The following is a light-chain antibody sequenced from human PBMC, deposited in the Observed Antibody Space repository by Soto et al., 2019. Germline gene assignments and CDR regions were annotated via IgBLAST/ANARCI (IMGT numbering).Light chain of an antibody. CDR1: NSDVGAYNY. J-gene: IGLJ3*02. CDR3: SSYTTTNSCV. CDR2: DVS. V-gene: IGLV2-14*03. Sequence: QSVLTQPASVSGSPGQSITISCTGTNSDVGAYNYVSWYQDHPGKAPKLIIFDVSNRPSGVSDRFSGSKSGNAASLTISGLQAEDEADYYCSSYTTTNSCVFGGGTKVTVL.